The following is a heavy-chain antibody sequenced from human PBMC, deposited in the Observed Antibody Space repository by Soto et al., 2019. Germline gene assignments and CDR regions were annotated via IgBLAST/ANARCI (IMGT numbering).Heavy chain of an antibody. V-gene: IGHV4-39*01. D-gene: IGHD2-15*01. CDR3: ARQQEEYCSGGSCYLYYYYYMDV. Sequence: SETLSLTCTVSGGSTSSSSYYWGWIRQPPGKGLEWIGSIYYSGSTYYNPSLKSRVTISVDTSKIQFSLKLSSVTAADTAVYYCARQQEEYCSGGSCYLYYYYYMDVWGKGTSVTVSS. CDR1: GGSTSSSSYY. CDR2: IYYSGST. J-gene: IGHJ6*03.